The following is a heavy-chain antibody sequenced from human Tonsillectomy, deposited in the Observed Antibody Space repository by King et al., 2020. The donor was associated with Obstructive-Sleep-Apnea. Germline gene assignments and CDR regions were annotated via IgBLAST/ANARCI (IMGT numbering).Heavy chain of an antibody. Sequence: VQLVESGGGLVKPGGSLRLTCAASGFTVSNVRMSWVRQAPGKGLEWVGRIQSKTAGGTTDYVAPVKGRFSISRVDSKKTLYLEMNSLKTEDTAGDYWTTEGTVRILGWLGYFDYWGQGTRVTASS. D-gene: IGHD3-3*01. CDR2: IQSKTAGGTT. CDR1: GFTVSNVR. V-gene: IGHV3-15*01. CDR3: TTEGTVRILGWLGYFDY. J-gene: IGHJ4*02.